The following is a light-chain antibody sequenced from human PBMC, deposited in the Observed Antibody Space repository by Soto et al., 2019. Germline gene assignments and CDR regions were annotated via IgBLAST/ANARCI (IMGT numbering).Light chain of an antibody. CDR2: QAS. V-gene: IGKV1-5*03. CDR1: QRITNW. J-gene: IGKJ1*01. CDR3: QQYNSHWSWT. Sequence: DVQLTQSPSTLAAFAGDRVTITCRASQRITNWLAWYQQKPGKAPSLLIYQASILQRGVPSRFSGSGFGTEFSLTISSLQPEDFGMYYCQQYNSHWSWTFGQGTNGDIK.